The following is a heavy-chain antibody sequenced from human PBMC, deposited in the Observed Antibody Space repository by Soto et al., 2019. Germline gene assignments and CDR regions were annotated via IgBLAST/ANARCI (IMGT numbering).Heavy chain of an antibody. Sequence: GGSLRLSCAASGFTFSNAWINWVRQTPGRGLEWVSYISSSGSTIYYADSVKGRFTISRDNAKNSLYLQMNSLRAEDTAVYYCARGREDYGDIRYYFDYWGQGTLVTSPQ. CDR1: GFTFSNAW. CDR2: ISSSGSTI. D-gene: IGHD4-17*01. CDR3: ARGREDYGDIRYYFDY. J-gene: IGHJ4*02. V-gene: IGHV3-11*01.